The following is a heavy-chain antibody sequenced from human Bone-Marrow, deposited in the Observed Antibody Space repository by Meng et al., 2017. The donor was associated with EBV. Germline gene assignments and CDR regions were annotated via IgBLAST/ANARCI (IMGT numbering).Heavy chain of an antibody. CDR3: ARGPGLRHPFDY. J-gene: IGHJ4*02. CDR2: INHSGST. D-gene: IGHD3/OR15-3a*01. V-gene: IGHV4-34*01. CDR1: GGSFSGYY. Sequence: QVQLQQWGAALLKPSETLSLTCAVYGGSFSGYYWSWILQPPGKGLEWIGEINHSGSTNYNPSLKSRVTISGDTSKNQFSLKLSSVTAADTAVYYCARGPGLRHPFDYWGQGTLVTVSS.